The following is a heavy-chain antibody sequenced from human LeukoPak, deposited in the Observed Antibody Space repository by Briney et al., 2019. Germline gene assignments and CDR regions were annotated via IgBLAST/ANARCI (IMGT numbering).Heavy chain of an antibody. CDR2: ISAYNGNT. V-gene: IGHV1-18*01. CDR3: ARENPYSSSWYGLGSFDY. Sequence: ASVKVSCKASGGTFSSYAISWVRQAPGQGLEWMGWISAYNGNTNYAQKLQGRVTMTTDTSTSTAYMELRSLRSDDTAVYYCARENPYSSSWYGLGSFDYWGQGTLVTVSS. J-gene: IGHJ4*02. CDR1: GGTFSSYA. D-gene: IGHD6-13*01.